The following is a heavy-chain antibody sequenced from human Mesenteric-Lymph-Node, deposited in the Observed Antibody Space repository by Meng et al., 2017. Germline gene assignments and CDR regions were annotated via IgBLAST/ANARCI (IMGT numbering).Heavy chain of an antibody. V-gene: IGHV1-18*01. CDR3: ARDLPELGRLLWFGELPQDAFDI. CDR1: VYTFTSYG. J-gene: IGHJ3*02. CDR2: ISAYHGNT. Sequence: ASVTVSCQASVYTFTSYGISWVRQAPGQGLEWTGWISAYHGNTNNAQKLQGRVTMTTDTSTSTAYMELKSLRSDDTAVYYCARDLPELGRLLWFGELPQDAFDIWGQGTMVTVSS. D-gene: IGHD3-10*01.